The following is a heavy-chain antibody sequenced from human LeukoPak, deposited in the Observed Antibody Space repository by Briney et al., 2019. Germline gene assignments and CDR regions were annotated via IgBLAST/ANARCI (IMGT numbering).Heavy chain of an antibody. V-gene: IGHV3-64*01. J-gene: IGHJ4*02. CDR2: IRSDGSST. CDR3: TRRYGGHSGWAGYHDS. D-gene: IGHD6-19*01. Sequence: GGSLSLSCVASGFSFSAYIMHWVRQAPGEGLEYVSAIRSDGSSTFYPNSVNGRFTISRDNSKSTLYLQMGSLRAQDRAVYYCTRRYGGHSGWAGYHDSWGQGTLVTVSS. CDR1: GFSFSAYI.